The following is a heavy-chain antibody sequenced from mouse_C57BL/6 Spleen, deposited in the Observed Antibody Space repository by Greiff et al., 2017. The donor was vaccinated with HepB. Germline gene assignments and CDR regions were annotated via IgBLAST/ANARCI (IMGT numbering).Heavy chain of an antibody. CDR2: INPYNGGT. CDR1: GYTFTDYY. V-gene: IGHV1-19*01. D-gene: IGHD2-3*01. J-gene: IGHJ4*01. Sequence: EVKLQESGPVLVKPGASVKMSCKASGYTFTDYYMNWVKQSHGKSLEWIGVINPYNGGTSYNQKFKGKATLTVDKSSSTAYMELNSLTSEDSAVYYCARGWLLRGDAMDYWGQGTSVTVSS. CDR3: ARGWLLRGDAMDY.